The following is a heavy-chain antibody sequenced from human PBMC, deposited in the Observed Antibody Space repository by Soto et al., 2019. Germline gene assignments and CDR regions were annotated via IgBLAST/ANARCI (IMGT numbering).Heavy chain of an antibody. V-gene: IGHV1-46*01. CDR3: ASDPGLRIFDY. D-gene: IGHD5-12*01. J-gene: IGHJ4*02. CDR2: INPSGGGT. Sequence: QVRLVQSGAEVKMPGASVRISCKTSGYTFTSHYVHWVRQAPGQGLEWVGIINPSGGGTPFAQRFPDTVTMTRDTSTSTVYMELSSLTSDDTAIYYCASDPGLRIFDYWGQGTLVTVSS. CDR1: GYTFTSHY.